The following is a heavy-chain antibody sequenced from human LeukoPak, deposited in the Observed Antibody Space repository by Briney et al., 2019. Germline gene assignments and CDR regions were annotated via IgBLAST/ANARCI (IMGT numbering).Heavy chain of an antibody. J-gene: IGHJ4*02. CDR3: ARDRVKVGALGY. CDR1: GFTFSSYA. Sequence: GGSLRLSCAASGFTFSSYAMHWVRQAPGKGLEWVAVISYDGSNKYYADSVKGRFTISRDNAKNSLYLQMNSLRAEDTAVYYCARDRVKVGALGYWGQGTLVTVSS. CDR2: ISYDGSNK. D-gene: IGHD1-26*01. V-gene: IGHV3-30-3*01.